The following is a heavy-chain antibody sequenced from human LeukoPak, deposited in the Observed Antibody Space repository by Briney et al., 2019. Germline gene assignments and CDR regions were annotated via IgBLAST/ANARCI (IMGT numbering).Heavy chain of an antibody. D-gene: IGHD1-26*01. CDR1: GYTFTGYY. Sequence: GASVKVSCKASGYTFTGYYMHWVRQAPGQGLEWMGWINPNSGGTNYAQKFQGRVTMTRDTSISTAYMELSRLRSDDTAVYYCARDQVGAWITNALDYWGQGTLVTVSS. CDR2: INPNSGGT. J-gene: IGHJ4*02. CDR3: ARDQVGAWITNALDY. V-gene: IGHV1-2*02.